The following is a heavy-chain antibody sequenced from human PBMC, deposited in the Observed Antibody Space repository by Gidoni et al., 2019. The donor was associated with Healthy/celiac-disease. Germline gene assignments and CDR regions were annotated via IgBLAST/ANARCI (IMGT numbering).Heavy chain of an antibody. J-gene: IGHJ4*02. CDR1: GYSISSGYY. CDR2: IYHSGST. Sequence: QVQLQESGPGLVKPSETLSLTCAVSGYSISSGYYWGWIRQPPGKGLEWIGSIYHSGSTYYNPSLKSRVTISVDTSKNQFSLKLSSVTAADTAVYYCARGGSTVTGDYWGQGTLVTVSS. CDR3: ARGGSTVTGDY. V-gene: IGHV4-38-2*01. D-gene: IGHD4-17*01.